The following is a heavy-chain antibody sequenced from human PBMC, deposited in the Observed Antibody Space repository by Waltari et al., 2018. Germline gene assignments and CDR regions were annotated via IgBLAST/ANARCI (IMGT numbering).Heavy chain of an antibody. V-gene: IGHV3-30-3*01. J-gene: IGHJ4*02. CDR3: ARDTAVFIISGYFDV. CDR1: GFTFTKYA. Sequence: QAQLVESGGGVVQPGGSLRLSCAASGFTFTKYALPWVRQPPGKGLDCLAMISYDGSNELHTDSVKGRFTISRDNSKNTLYLQMDTLTTEDMAVYYCARDTAVFIISGYFDVWGQGILVTVSS. CDR2: ISYDGSNE. D-gene: IGHD3-10*01.